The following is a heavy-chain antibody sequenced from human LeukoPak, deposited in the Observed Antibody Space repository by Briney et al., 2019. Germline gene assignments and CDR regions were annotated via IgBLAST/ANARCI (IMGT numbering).Heavy chain of an antibody. CDR3: AKDSYYDILTGYYNNYVFDY. Sequence: PGGSLRLSCVASGFTFSNYAMSWVRQGPGKGLEWVSSISGSGGSTYYADSVKGRFTISRDNSKNTLYLQMNSLRAEDTAVYYCAKDSYYDILTGYYNNYVFDYWGQGTLVTVSS. D-gene: IGHD3-9*01. CDR2: ISGSGGST. J-gene: IGHJ4*02. V-gene: IGHV3-23*01. CDR1: GFTFSNYA.